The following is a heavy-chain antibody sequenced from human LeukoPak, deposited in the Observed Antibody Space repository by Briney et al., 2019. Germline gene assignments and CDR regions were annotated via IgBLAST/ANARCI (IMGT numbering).Heavy chain of an antibody. CDR2: IKTNNGNT. D-gene: IGHD3-10*01. J-gene: IGHJ4*02. V-gene: IGHV1-18*01. CDR3: AGLMVRGVVREDY. CDR1: GYTFTDYG. Sequence: ASVKVSCKASGYTFTDYGITWVRQVPGQGLELIGSIKTNNGNTDIAQKFQGRVAMTTDKTTSTASMELKRLRSDNTALYYCAGLMVRGVVREDYWGQGTLVTVSS.